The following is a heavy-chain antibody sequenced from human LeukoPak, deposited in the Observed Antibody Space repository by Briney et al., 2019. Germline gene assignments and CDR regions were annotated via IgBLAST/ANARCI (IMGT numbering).Heavy chain of an antibody. D-gene: IGHD3-22*01. CDR1: GYSFTSYW. J-gene: IGHJ3*02. CDR3: ARPITMIVVVDSSLAFDI. CDR2: IYPGDSDT. Sequence: PGESLKISCKGSGYSFTSYWIGWVRQMPGKGLEWMGIIYPGDSDTRYSPSFQGQVTISADKSISTAYLQWSSLKASDTAMYYCARPITMIVVVDSSLAFDIWGQGTMVTASS. V-gene: IGHV5-51*01.